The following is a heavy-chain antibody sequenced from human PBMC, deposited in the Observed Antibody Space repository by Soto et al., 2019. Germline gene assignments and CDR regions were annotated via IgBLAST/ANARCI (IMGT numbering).Heavy chain of an antibody. CDR2: IYYSGST. D-gene: IGHD3-3*01. Sequence: QLQLQESGPGLVKPSETLSLTCTVSGGSISSSSYYWGWLRQPPGKGLEWIGSIYYSGSTYYNPSRTTRGTISLETCKNQFSLKLSSVTAADTSVYYCARQDTIFGVSNWFDPWGQGTLVTVSA. V-gene: IGHV4-39*01. J-gene: IGHJ5*02. CDR1: GGSISSSSYY. CDR3: ARQDTIFGVSNWFDP.